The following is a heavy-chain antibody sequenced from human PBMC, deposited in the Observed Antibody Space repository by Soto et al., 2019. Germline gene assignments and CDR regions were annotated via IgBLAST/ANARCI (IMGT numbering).Heavy chain of an antibody. J-gene: IGHJ3*02. Sequence: PGASLKISCKGSGYSFNSYWIAWVRQLPGKGLEWMGIIYPGDSDTRYSPSFQGQVTISADKSISTAYLQWSSLKASDTAMYYCASGTVRYILNYSRIRNSFDIWGQGTMVTVAS. CDR1: GYSFNSYW. D-gene: IGHD1-7*01. V-gene: IGHV5-51*01. CDR3: ASGTVRYILNYSRIRNSFDI. CDR2: IYPGDSDT.